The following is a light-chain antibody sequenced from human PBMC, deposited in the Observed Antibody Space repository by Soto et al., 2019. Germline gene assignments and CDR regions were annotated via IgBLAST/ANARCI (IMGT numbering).Light chain of an antibody. J-gene: IGLJ1*01. Sequence: ELTQPPSVSVAPGQTARITCGGNNIGSKSVHWYQQKPGQAPVLVVYHDTDRPSGIPERFSGSNSGNTATLTISRVEAGDEADYYCQVWDSSSDHDVFGTGTKVTVL. CDR3: QVWDSSSDHDV. CDR1: NIGSKS. CDR2: HDT. V-gene: IGLV3-21*02.